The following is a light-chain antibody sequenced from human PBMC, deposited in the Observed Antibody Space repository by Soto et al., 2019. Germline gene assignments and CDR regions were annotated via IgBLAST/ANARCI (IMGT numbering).Light chain of an antibody. J-gene: IGKJ4*01. CDR1: QAVNTR. Sequence: SPVTLSSNKDDRVTLSCRASQAVNTRLAWYQHKPGQAPKVLIYRASIRATGIPDRFTGSGSGTDFTLTISRLEPEDFAVYYCQQYGSLPLPFGG. V-gene: IGKV3-20*01. CDR2: RAS. CDR3: QQYGSLPLP.